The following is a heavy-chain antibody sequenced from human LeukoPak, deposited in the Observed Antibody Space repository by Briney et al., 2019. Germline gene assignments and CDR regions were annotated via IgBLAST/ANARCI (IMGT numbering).Heavy chain of an antibody. CDR1: GFTFSSYW. J-gene: IGHJ4*02. CDR3: ARFSGPYSSGWFFDF. Sequence: PGGSLRVSCAASGFTFSSYWMHWVRHAPGKGLEWVSRLNGDGSGTSYADSVKGRFTISRDNAKNTLYLQMNSLRAEDTAVYYCARFSGPYSSGWFFDFSGQGTLVTVSS. CDR2: LNGDGSGT. V-gene: IGHV3-74*01. D-gene: IGHD6-19*01.